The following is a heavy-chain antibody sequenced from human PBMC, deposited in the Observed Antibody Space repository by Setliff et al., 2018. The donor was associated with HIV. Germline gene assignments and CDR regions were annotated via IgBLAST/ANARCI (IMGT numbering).Heavy chain of an antibody. CDR1: TFSVSEYA. CDR3: VKDAYSTGKPGIS. J-gene: IGHJ4*02. Sequence: GGSLRLSCAASTFSVSEYAMSWVRQAPGKGLEWVSAVSNTGRRTFYADSVKGRFTISKDNFENVVYLQMNGLRVDDTAVYYCVKDAYSTGKPGISWGQGTQVTVSS. CDR2: VSNTGRRT. D-gene: IGHD2-8*02. V-gene: IGHV3-23*05.